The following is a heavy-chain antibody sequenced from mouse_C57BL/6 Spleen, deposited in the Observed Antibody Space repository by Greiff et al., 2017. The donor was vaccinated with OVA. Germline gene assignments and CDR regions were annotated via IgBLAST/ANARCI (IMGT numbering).Heavy chain of an antibody. D-gene: IGHD2-1*01. CDR1: GFTFSDYG. J-gene: IGHJ4*01. Sequence: EVMLVESGGGLVKPGGSLKLSCAASGFTFSDYGMHWVRQAPEKGLEWVAYISSGSSTIYYADTVKGRFTISRDNAKNTLFLKMTSLMSEDTAMYYCASDCNYVYYYAMDYWGQGTSVTVSS. CDR2: ISSGSSTI. CDR3: ASDCNYVYYYAMDY. V-gene: IGHV5-17*01.